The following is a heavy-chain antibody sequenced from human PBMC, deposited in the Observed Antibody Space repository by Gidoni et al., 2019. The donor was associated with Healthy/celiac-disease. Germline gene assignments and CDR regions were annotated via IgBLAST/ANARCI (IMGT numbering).Heavy chain of an antibody. J-gene: IGHJ5*02. D-gene: IGHD4-17*01. CDR2: ISVSGGSK. V-gene: IGHV3-23*02. CDR1: GFTFSSYA. CDR3: AKDRGAQTTVTPHWFDP. Sequence: EVQLLESGGGLVQPGGSLRLSCAASGFTFSSYAMSWVRQAPGKGLAWVSAISVSGGSKYEEESVKGRFTISRDNSKNTLYLKMNSLRAEDTAVYYCAKDRGAQTTVTPHWFDPWGQGTLVTVSS.